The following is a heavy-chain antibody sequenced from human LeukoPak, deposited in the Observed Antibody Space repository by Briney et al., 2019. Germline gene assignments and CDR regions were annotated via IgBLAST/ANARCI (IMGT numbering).Heavy chain of an antibody. V-gene: IGHV4-34*01. J-gene: IGHJ4*02. CDR1: GGSFSGYY. CDR3: ASQNYYDSSGYYVDY. Sequence: PSETLSLTCAVYGGSFSGYYWSWIRQPPGKGLEWIGEINHSGSTNYNPSLKSRVTISVDTSKNQFSLKLSSVIAADTAVYYCASQNYYDSSGYYVDYWGQGTLVTVSS. D-gene: IGHD3-22*01. CDR2: INHSGST.